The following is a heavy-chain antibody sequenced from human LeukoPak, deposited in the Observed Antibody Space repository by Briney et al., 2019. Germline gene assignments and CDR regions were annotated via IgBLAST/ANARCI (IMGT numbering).Heavy chain of an antibody. Sequence: GASVKVFCRTSGYTFTDYYIHWVRQAPGQGLEWMGWISAYNGNTNYAQKLQGRVTMTTDTSTSTAYMELRSLRSDDTAVYYCARGRRIVGATTSYYYYGMDVWGQGTTVTVSS. CDR1: GYTFTDYY. CDR3: ARGRRIVGATTSYYYYGMDV. D-gene: IGHD1-26*01. V-gene: IGHV1-18*01. J-gene: IGHJ6*02. CDR2: ISAYNGNT.